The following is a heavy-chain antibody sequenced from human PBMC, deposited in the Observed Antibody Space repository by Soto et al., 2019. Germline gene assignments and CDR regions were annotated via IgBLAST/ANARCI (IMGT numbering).Heavy chain of an antibody. CDR1: GFTFSSYA. V-gene: IGHV3-23*01. D-gene: IGHD6-13*01. CDR3: AKLLGYSRSRGIDY. J-gene: IGHJ4*02. CDR2: ISGSGGST. Sequence: EVQLLESGGGLVQPGGSMRLSCAASGFTFSSYAMSWVRQAPGKRLEWVSAISGSGGSTYYADSVKGRFTSSRDNSKNTLYLRMTSLRAGDTAVYYCAKLLGYSRSRGIDYSCQGTLVTVSA.